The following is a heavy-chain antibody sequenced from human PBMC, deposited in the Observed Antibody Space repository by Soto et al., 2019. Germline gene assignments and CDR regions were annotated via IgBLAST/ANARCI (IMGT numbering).Heavy chain of an antibody. J-gene: IGHJ2*01. CDR2: IYPGDSDT. V-gene: IGHV5-51*01. CDR3: VIFVFMIPRTTRSILLSCPTTPDL. CDR1: GYSFTSYW. D-gene: IGHD3-3*01. Sequence: PGECLKISCKGSGYSFTSYWIGWVRQMPGKGLERMGIIYPGDSDTRYSPSFQGQVTISADKSISTAYLHWRSLKASDTAIYYCVIFVFMIPRTTRSILLSCPTTPDL.